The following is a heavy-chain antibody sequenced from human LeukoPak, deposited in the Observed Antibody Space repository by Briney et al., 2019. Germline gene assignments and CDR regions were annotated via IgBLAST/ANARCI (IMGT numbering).Heavy chain of an antibody. V-gene: IGHV3-53*01. D-gene: IGHD1-7*01. CDR2: IYSGGST. J-gene: IGHJ4*02. Sequence: GGSLRLSCAASGFTVSSNYMSWVRQAPGKGLEWVSVIYSGGSTYYADSVKGRFTISRDNSKNTLYLQMNSLRAEDTAVYYCARDPRGITGTTEYDYWGQGTLVTVSS. CDR3: ARDPRGITGTTEYDY. CDR1: GFTVSSNY.